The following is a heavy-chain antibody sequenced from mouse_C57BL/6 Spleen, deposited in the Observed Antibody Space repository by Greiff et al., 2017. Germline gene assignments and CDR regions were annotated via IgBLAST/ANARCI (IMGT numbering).Heavy chain of an antibody. Sequence: VQLQQSGAELVKPGASVKISCKASGYAFSSYWMNWVKQRPGKGLEWIGQIYPGDGDTNYNGKFKGKATLTADKSSSTAYMQLSSLTSEDSAVYFCARKSNYAGLFAYWGQGTLVTVSA. J-gene: IGHJ3*01. CDR3: ARKSNYAGLFAY. V-gene: IGHV1-80*01. CDR2: IYPGDGDT. CDR1: GYAFSSYW. D-gene: IGHD2-5*01.